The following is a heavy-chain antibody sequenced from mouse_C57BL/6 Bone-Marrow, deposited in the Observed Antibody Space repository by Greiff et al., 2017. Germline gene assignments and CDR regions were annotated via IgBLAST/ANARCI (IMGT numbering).Heavy chain of an antibody. CDR2: ISNGGGST. J-gene: IGHJ3*01. D-gene: IGHD1-1*01. Sequence: EVQLVESGGGLVQPGGSLKLSCAASGFTFSDYYMYWVRQTPEKRLEWVAYISNGGGSTYYPDTVKGRFTISRDNAKNTLYLQMSRLKSEDTAMYYCASTTRAWFAYWGQGTLVTVSA. CDR3: ASTTRAWFAY. CDR1: GFTFSDYY. V-gene: IGHV5-12*01.